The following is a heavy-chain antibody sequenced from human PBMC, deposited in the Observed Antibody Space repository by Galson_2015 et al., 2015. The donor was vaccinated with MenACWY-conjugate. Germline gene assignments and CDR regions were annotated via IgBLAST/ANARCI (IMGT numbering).Heavy chain of an antibody. V-gene: IGHV3-30*04. CDR2: ISYDGSDT. J-gene: IGHJ4*02. D-gene: IGHD5-24*01. CDR3: ARDWGDGYSPLTD. CDR1: GYTFSHYA. Sequence: SLRLSCAASGYTFSHYAVHWVRQAPGKGLECVALISYDGSDTFYADSVKGRFTISRDNSKNTLYLQMNSLRAEDTAVYFCARDWGDGYSPLTDWGQGTLVTVSS.